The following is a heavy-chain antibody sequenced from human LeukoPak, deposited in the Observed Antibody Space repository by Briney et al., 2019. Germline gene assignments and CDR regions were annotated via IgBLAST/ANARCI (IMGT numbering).Heavy chain of an antibody. CDR2: THYTGGT. D-gene: IGHD3-10*01. Sequence: SETLSLTCTVSGGSITSGAYYWSWIRQHPGRGLEWIGYTHYTGGTYYNPSHMSRVLISVDASKNQFSLNLNSVTAADTAVYSCYGSGYWGQGTLVTVSS. CDR1: GGSITSGAYY. J-gene: IGHJ4*02. CDR3: YGSGY. V-gene: IGHV4-31*03.